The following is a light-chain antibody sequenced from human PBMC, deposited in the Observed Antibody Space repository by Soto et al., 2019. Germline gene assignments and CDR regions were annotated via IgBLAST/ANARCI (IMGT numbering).Light chain of an antibody. CDR1: QSVSSY. CDR2: DAS. Sequence: EIVLTQSPATLSLSPVERVTLSCRASQSVSSYLAWYQQKPGQAPRLLIYDASSRATGIPDRFSGSESGTDFTLTISRLEPEDFAVYYCQQYGSSPFTFGPGTKVDIK. J-gene: IGKJ3*01. V-gene: IGKV3-20*01. CDR3: QQYGSSPFT.